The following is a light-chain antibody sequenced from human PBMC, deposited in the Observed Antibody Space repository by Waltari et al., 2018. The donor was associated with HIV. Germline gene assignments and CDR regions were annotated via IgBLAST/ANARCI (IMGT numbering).Light chain of an antibody. CDR2: VNS. CDR1: SSNIGSNH. J-gene: IGLJ2*01. Sequence: QSVLTQPPSASGTPGQRVTISCSGSSSNIGSNHVYWYQHLPGTAPKLLFYVNSQRPSGVPHRFSGAKSGTSASLAIRGLRSEDEGDYYCAAWDDSLRGPVFGGGSRLTVL. V-gene: IGLV1-47*01. CDR3: AAWDDSLRGPV.